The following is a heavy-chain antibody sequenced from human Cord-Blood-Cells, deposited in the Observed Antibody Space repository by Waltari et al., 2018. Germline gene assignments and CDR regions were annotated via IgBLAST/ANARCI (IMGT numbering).Heavy chain of an antibody. CDR3: ARQSYGGAADSIDY. CDR2: RKQDGSDK. Sequence: EVQLVESGGGLVQPGGSLSLPCAASGFTFRSHWMSCVRQAPGKGLEWVANRKQDGSDKYYVGAGKGRFTIARDNAKNSLYLLRNSLRAAGTAVYYWARQSYGGAADSIDYWGQGTLVTVSS. CDR1: GFTFRSHW. J-gene: IGHJ4*02. D-gene: IGHD5-18*01. V-gene: IGHV3-7*01.